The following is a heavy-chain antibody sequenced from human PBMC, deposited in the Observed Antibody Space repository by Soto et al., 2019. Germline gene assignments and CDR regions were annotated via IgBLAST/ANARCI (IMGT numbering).Heavy chain of an antibody. CDR2: INHSGST. Sequence: KSSETLSLTCAVYGGSFSGYYWSWIRQPPGKGLEWIGEINHSGSTNYNPSLKSRVTISVDTSKNQFSLKLSSVTAADTAVYYCARGLGGGYDAFDYWGQGTLVTVS. CDR3: ARGLGGGYDAFDY. J-gene: IGHJ4*02. V-gene: IGHV4-34*01. CDR1: GGSFSGYY. D-gene: IGHD5-12*01.